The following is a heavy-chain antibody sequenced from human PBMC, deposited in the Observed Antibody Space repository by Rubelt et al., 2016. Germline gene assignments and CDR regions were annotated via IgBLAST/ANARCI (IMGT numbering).Heavy chain of an antibody. D-gene: IGHD2-2*01. CDR2: ISSSGSTI. CDR1: GFTFSDYY. CDR3: ARRGRLYCSSTSCYFDY. Sequence: SCAASGFTFSDYYMSWIRQAPGKGLEWVSYISSSGSTIYYADSVKGRFTISRDNAKNSLYLQMNSLRAEDTALYHCARRGRLYCSSTSCYFDYWGQGTLVTVSS. J-gene: IGHJ4*02. V-gene: IGHV3-11*01.